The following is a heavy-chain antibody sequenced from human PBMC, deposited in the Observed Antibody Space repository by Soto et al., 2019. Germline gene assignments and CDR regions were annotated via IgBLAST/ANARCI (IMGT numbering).Heavy chain of an antibody. Sequence: QVQLQESGPGLVKPSQTLSLTCTVSGGSISSGGYYWSWIRQHPGQGLEWIGYIYYSGSTYYNPSLTSRVTRSVDTSKKQFSLKLSSVTAADTAVYYCARTDAPLSPVSYYDYGMYVWGQGTTVTVSS. CDR3: ARTDAPLSPVSYYDYGMYV. CDR2: IYYSGST. J-gene: IGHJ6*02. CDR1: GGSISSGGYY. V-gene: IGHV4-31*03.